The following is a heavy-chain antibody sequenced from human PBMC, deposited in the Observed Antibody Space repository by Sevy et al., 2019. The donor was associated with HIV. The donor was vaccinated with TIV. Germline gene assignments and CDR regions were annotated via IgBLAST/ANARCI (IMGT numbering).Heavy chain of an antibody. D-gene: IGHD2-21*01. J-gene: IGHJ4*02. Sequence: GGSLRHSCEASGFTLSSYTMNWVRQSPEKGLEWVATFDRTDITHYADSVKGRFIISRDTAKNSLFLQMNSLRDDDTAMYFCVRDERAIASHFDYWGRGTLVTVSS. CDR1: GFTLSSYT. CDR3: VRDERAIASHFDY. CDR2: FDRTDIT. V-gene: IGHV3-48*02.